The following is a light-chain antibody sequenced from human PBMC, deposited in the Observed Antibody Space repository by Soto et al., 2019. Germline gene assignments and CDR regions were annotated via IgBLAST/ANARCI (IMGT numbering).Light chain of an antibody. J-gene: IGLJ1*01. CDR3: LAWDDSLNGNL. V-gene: IGLV2-11*01. CDR2: DVS. CDR1: SSDVGGYNY. Sequence: QSALTQPRSVSGSPGQSVTISCTGTSSDVGGYNYVSWYQQHPGKAPKLMIYDVSKRPSGVPDRFSGSKSGTSASLAISGLQSEDEADYYCLAWDDSLNGNLFGTGTKVTVL.